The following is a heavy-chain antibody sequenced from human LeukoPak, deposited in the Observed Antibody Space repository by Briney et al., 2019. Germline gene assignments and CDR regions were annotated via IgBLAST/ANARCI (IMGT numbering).Heavy chain of an antibody. CDR1: AYTFTFYY. CDR2: INPKSGGT. Sequence: GASVTVSFTSSAYTFTFYYMHWVRQAPGQGLEWMGWINPKSGGTNYAQKFQGRVTMTRDTYISTAYMELSRLRSDDTAVYYCARYPKAGLYFDYWGQGTLVTVSS. CDR3: ARYPKAGLYFDY. D-gene: IGHD6-19*01. J-gene: IGHJ4*02. V-gene: IGHV1-2*02.